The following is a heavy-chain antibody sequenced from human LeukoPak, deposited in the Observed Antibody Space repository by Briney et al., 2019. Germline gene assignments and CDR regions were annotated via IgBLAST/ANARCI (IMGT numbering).Heavy chain of an antibody. V-gene: IGHV3-30-3*01. D-gene: IGHD6-13*01. J-gene: IGHJ4*02. CDR2: ISYDGSNK. Sequence: GGSLRLSCAASGFTFSSYAMHWVRQAPGKGLEWVAVISYDGSNKYYADPVKGRFTISRDNAKNSLYLQMNSLRAEDTALYYCAIRLGIAAAGEDYWGQGTLVTVSS. CDR1: GFTFSSYA. CDR3: AIRLGIAAAGEDY.